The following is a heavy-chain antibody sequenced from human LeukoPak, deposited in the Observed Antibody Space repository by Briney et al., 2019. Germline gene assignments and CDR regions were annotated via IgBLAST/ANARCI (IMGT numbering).Heavy chain of an antibody. J-gene: IGHJ4*02. Sequence: SETLSLTCAVYGGSFSGYYWSWIRQHPGKGLEWIGEINHSGSTNYNPSLKSRVTISVDTSKNQFSLKLSSVTAADTAVYYCARAGYNWNHIYWGQGTLVTVSS. CDR2: INHSGST. CDR1: GGSFSGYY. V-gene: IGHV4-34*01. D-gene: IGHD1-14*01. CDR3: ARAGYNWNHIY.